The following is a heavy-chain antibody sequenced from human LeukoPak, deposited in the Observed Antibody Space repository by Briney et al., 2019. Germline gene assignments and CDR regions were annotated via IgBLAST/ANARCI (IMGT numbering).Heavy chain of an antibody. Sequence: IPGGSLRLSCAASGFTFSSYTMNWVRQAPGKGLEWVSSITSSSSYIYYADSVKGRFTISRDNAKNSLYLQMNSLRAEDTAVYYCARVPAGVIGMKDAFDIWGQGTMVTVSS. CDR2: ITSSSSYI. J-gene: IGHJ3*02. CDR3: ARVPAGVIGMKDAFDI. D-gene: IGHD3-16*02. CDR1: GFTFSSYT. V-gene: IGHV3-21*01.